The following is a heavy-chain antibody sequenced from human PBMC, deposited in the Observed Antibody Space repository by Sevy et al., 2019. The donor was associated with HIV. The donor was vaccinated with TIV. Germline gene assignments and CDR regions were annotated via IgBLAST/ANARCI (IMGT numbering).Heavy chain of an antibody. CDR1: GYSISSGYY. CDR3: ARGLPSSSWGHYYYYYYGMDV. V-gene: IGHV4-38-2*01. J-gene: IGHJ6*02. CDR2: IYHSGST. D-gene: IGHD6-13*01. Sequence: SETLSLTCAVSGYSISSGYYWGWIRQPPGKGLEWIGSIYHSGSTYYNPSLKSRVTISVDTSKNQFSLKLSSVTAADTAVYYCARGLPSSSWGHYYYYYYGMDVWGQGTTVTGSS.